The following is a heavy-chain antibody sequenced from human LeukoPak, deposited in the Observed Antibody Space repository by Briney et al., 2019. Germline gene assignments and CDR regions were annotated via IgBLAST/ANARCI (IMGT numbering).Heavy chain of an antibody. Sequence: SETLSPTCTVSGLSISTYYWSWIRQSPGKGLEWIGYIFYSGRTSYNPSLKSRVTISIDTSTNQFSLILKSVTAADTAVYYCARAGGGNTAMDLDYWGQGTLVTVSS. CDR3: ARAGGGNTAMDLDY. D-gene: IGHD5-18*01. J-gene: IGHJ4*02. CDR2: IFYSGRT. CDR1: GLSISTYY. V-gene: IGHV4-59*01.